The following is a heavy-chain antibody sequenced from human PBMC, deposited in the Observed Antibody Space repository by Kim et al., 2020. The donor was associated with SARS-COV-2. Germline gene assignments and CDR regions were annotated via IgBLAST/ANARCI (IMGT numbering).Heavy chain of an antibody. CDR1: GGSMNRDDTC. V-gene: IGHV4-30-4*01. D-gene: IGHD1-26*01. CDR3: ARTHENYDSGNDP. J-gene: IGHJ5*02. CDR2: TYYSGVT. Sequence: SETLSLTCNVSGGSMNRDDTCWSWIRQSPGKGLEWIVYTYYSGVTLYNPSLKSRLTISVDKSNNQFSLTLSSGTAADTAVYYCARTHENYDSGNDPWGPGTLVTVSS.